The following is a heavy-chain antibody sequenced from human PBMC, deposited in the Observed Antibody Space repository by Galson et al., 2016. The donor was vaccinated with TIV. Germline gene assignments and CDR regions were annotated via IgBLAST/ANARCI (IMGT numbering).Heavy chain of an antibody. CDR1: GFTFNTCG. Sequence: SLRLSCAASGFTFNTCGMNWVRQAPGKGLECISSISSYSSYIYYADSMRGRFTISRDNAKNSVYLQMNSLRVEDTAVYYCVRDAPTDGSGYSGGYFDSWGQGTLVTVSS. CDR3: VRDAPTDGSGYSGGYFDS. V-gene: IGHV3-21*06. CDR2: ISSYSSYI. J-gene: IGHJ4*02. D-gene: IGHD3-22*01.